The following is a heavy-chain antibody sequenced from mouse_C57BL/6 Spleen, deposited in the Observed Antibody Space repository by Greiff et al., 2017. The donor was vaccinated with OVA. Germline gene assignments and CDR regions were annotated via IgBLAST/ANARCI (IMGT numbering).Heavy chain of an antibody. CDR1: GYTFTSYW. CDR3: ARFYGYYPYYYAMDY. J-gene: IGHJ4*01. D-gene: IGHD2-3*01. V-gene: IGHV1-55*01. Sequence: VQLQQPGAELVKPGASVKMSCKASGYTFTSYWITWVKQRPGQGLEWIGDIYPGSGSTNYNEKFKSKATLTVDTSSSTAYMQLSSLTSEDSAVYYCARFYGYYPYYYAMDYWGQGTSVTVSS. CDR2: IYPGSGST.